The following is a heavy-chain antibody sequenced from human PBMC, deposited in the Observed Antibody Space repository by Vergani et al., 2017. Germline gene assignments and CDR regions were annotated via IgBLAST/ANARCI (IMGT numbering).Heavy chain of an antibody. V-gene: IGHV4-34*01. J-gene: IGHJ4*02. CDR1: GGSFSGYY. D-gene: IGHD2-2*02. CDR3: ARGGRYCSSTSCYTPFDY. CDR2: INHSGST. Sequence: QVQLQQWGAGLLKPSETLSLTCAVYGGSFSGYYWSWIRQPPGKGLEWIGEINHSGSTNYNPSLKSRVTISVDTSKNQFSLKLSSVTAADTAVYYCARGGRYCSSTSCYTPFDYWGQGTLVTVSS.